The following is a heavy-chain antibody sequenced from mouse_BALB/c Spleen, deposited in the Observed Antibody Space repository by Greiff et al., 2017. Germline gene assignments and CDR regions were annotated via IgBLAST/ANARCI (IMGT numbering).Heavy chain of an antibody. D-gene: IGHD2-14*01. J-gene: IGHJ4*01. CDR2: IWAGGST. CDR1: GFSLTSYG. Sequence: VKLVESGPGLVAPSQSLSITCTVSGFSLTSYGVHWVRQPPGKGLEWMGVIWAGGSTNYNSALMSRLSISKDNSTSQVFLKMNSLQTDDTAMYYCARVGYDNGDAMDYWGQGTAVTVSS. CDR3: ARVGYDNGDAMDY. V-gene: IGHV2-9*02.